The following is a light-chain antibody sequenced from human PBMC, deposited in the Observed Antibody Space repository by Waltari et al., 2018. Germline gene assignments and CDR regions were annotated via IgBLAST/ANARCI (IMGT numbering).Light chain of an antibody. CDR3: QQSHSLPFT. Sequence: DIQMTQSPSALSASVGDKVTITCRASQSINTYLNWYQQKPGKAHSLLIYAASSLDTGVPSRFTGSGSGTDFTLTISSLQPEDFATYHCQQSHSLPFTFGGGTKVEIK. J-gene: IGKJ4*01. V-gene: IGKV1-39*01. CDR1: QSINTY. CDR2: AAS.